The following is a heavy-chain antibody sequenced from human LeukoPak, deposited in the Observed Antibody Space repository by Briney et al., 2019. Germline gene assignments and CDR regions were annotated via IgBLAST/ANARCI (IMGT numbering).Heavy chain of an antibody. J-gene: IGHJ4*02. V-gene: IGHV3-7*03. CDR2: IKEDGSEK. Sequence: GXTFXXFWMAWVRQAPGKXLEWVANIKEDGSEKYYVDSVKGRFTISKDNAKNSLYLQMNSLRAEDTAMYFCAREGNWNFDYWGQGTLVTVSS. CDR3: AREGNWNFDY. CDR1: GXTFXXFW. D-gene: IGHD1-1*01.